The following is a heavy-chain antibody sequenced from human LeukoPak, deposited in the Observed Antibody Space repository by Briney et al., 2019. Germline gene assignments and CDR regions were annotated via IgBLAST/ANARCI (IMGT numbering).Heavy chain of an antibody. CDR1: GFTFGDYA. Sequence: PGRSLRLSCTASGFTFGDYAMSWARQAPGKRMEWVGFIRSKAYGGTTEYAASVKGRFTISRDDSKSIAYLQMNSLKTEDTAVYYCTRSVRGTFDYWGQGTLVTVSS. D-gene: IGHD1-7*01. CDR2: IRSKAYGGTT. V-gene: IGHV3-49*04. CDR3: TRSVRGTFDY. J-gene: IGHJ4*02.